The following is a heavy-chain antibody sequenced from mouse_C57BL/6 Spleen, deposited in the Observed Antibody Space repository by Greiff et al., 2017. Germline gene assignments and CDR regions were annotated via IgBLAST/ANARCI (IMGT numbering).Heavy chain of an antibody. Sequence: QAQLQQPGAELVRPGSSVKLSCKASGYTFTSYWMDWVKQRPGQGLEWIGNIYPSDSETHYNQKFKDKATLTVDKSSSTAYMQLSSLTSEDSAVYYCAIYGYAMDYWGQGTSVTVSS. CDR2: IYPSDSET. J-gene: IGHJ4*01. V-gene: IGHV1-61*01. D-gene: IGHD2-2*01. CDR3: AIYGYAMDY. CDR1: GYTFTSYW.